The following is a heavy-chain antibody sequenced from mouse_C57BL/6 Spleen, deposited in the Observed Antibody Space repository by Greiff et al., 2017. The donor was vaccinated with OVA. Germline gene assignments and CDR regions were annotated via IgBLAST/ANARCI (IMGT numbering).Heavy chain of an antibody. CDR3: ARSEVAEAMDY. Sequence: VQLQQSGPELVKPGDSVKISCKASGYSFTGYFMNWVMQSHGKSLEWIGRINPYNGDTFYNQKFKGKATLTVDKSSSTAHMELRSLTSEDTAVYYCARSEVAEAMDYWGQGTSVTVSS. J-gene: IGHJ4*01. CDR2: INPYNGDT. V-gene: IGHV1-20*01. D-gene: IGHD1-1*01. CDR1: GYSFTGYF.